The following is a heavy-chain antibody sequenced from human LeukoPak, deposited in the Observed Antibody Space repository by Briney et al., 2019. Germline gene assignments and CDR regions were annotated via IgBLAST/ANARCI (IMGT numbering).Heavy chain of an antibody. Sequence: GASVKVSCKASGYTFTSYDINWVRQASGQGLEWMGWMNPNSGNTGYAQKFQGRPTMTRNTSISTAYMELSSLRSEDTAVYYCASPKPGGRLDYYYGMDVWGQGTTVTVSS. J-gene: IGHJ6*02. D-gene: IGHD3-16*01. CDR1: GYTFTSYD. CDR2: MNPNSGNT. V-gene: IGHV1-8*01. CDR3: ASPKPGGRLDYYYGMDV.